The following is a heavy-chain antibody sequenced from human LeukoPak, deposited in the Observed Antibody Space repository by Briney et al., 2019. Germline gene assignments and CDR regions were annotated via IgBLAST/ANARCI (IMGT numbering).Heavy chain of an antibody. CDR1: GFTFSSYA. V-gene: IGHV3-30-3*01. J-gene: IGHJ4*02. D-gene: IGHD2-2*01. Sequence: PGGSLRLSCAASGFTFSSYAMHWLRQAPGKGLEWVAAILYDGSNNYYADSVKGRFTISRDNSRNTLYLQMNSLSAEDTAVYYCARDFCSTTSCYENYWGQGTLVTVSS. CDR3: ARDFCSTTSCYENY. CDR2: ILYDGSNN.